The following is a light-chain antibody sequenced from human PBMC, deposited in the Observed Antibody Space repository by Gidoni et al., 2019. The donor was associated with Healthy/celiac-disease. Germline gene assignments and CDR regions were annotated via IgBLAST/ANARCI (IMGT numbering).Light chain of an antibody. CDR3: QQYNSYRGT. CDR2: KAS. CDR1: QSISSW. V-gene: IGKV1-5*03. Sequence: DIQMTQSPSTLSASVGDRVTITCRASQSISSWLAWYQQKPGKAPKLLIYKASSLESGVPSRFSGSGYGTEFTLTISSLQPDDFATYYCQQYNSYRGTFGQGTKVEIK. J-gene: IGKJ1*01.